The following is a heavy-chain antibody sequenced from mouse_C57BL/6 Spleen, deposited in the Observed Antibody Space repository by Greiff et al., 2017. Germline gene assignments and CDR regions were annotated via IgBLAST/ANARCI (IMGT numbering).Heavy chain of an antibody. Sequence: ESGPGLVKPSQSLSLTCSVTGYSITSGYYWNWIRQFPGNKLEWMGYISYDGSNNYNPSLKNRISITRDTSKNQFFLKLNSVTTEDTATYYCAIAYYSNYFDYWGQGTTLTVSS. J-gene: IGHJ2*01. CDR1: GYSITSGYY. CDR3: AIAYYSNYFDY. CDR2: ISYDGSN. V-gene: IGHV3-6*01. D-gene: IGHD2-5*01.